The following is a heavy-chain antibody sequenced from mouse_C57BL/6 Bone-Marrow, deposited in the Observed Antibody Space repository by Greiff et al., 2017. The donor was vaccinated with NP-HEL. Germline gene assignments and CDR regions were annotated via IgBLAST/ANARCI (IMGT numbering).Heavy chain of an antibody. D-gene: IGHD1-1*01. J-gene: IGHJ4*01. CDR2: IYPRDGST. CDR3: ASITTVVPYAMDY. Sequence: VKLMESGPELVKPGASVKLSCKASGYTFTSYDINWVKQRPGQGLEWIGWIYPRDGSTKYNEKFKGKATLTVDTSSSTAYMELHSLTSEDSAVYFCASITTVVPYAMDYWGQGTSVTVSS. CDR1: GYTFTSYD. V-gene: IGHV1-85*01.